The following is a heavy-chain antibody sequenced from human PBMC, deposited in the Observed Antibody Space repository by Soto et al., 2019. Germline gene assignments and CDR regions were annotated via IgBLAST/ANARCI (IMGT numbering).Heavy chain of an antibody. Sequence: ASVKVSCKASGGTFSSYAISWVRQAPGQGLEWMGGTIPIFGTANYAQKFQGRVTITADESTSTAYMELSSLRSEDTAVYYCARGKGSSSWYATYFQHWGQGTLVTVSS. D-gene: IGHD6-13*01. CDR3: ARGKGSSSWYATYFQH. CDR2: TIPIFGTA. V-gene: IGHV1-69*13. CDR1: GGTFSSYA. J-gene: IGHJ1*01.